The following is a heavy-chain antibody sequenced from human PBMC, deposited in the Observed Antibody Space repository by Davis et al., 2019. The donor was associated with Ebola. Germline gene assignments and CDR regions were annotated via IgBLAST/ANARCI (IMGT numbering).Heavy chain of an antibody. Sequence: SQTLSLTCAVSGGSFSGYYWSWIRQPPGKGLEWIGEINHSGSTNYNPSLKSRAAISVDTSKNQFSLRLSSVTAADTAVYYCARHDCSSTSCYSNWFDPWGQGTLVTVSS. D-gene: IGHD2-2*02. J-gene: IGHJ5*02. CDR2: INHSGST. CDR1: GGSFSGYY. V-gene: IGHV4-34*01. CDR3: ARHDCSSTSCYSNWFDP.